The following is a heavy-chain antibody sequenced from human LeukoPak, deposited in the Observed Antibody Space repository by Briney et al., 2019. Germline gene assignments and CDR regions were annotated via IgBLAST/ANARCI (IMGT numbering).Heavy chain of an antibody. J-gene: IGHJ4*02. Sequence: SETLSLTCAVYGGSFSGYYWSWIRQPPGKGLEWVGEINNSGSTNYNPSLKSRVTISVDTSKNQFSLKLSSVTAADTAVYYCAGGVGRHYYDSSGRYYFDYWGQGTLVTVSS. CDR3: AGGVGRHYYDSSGRYYFDY. CDR1: GGSFSGYY. CDR2: INNSGST. V-gene: IGHV4-34*01. D-gene: IGHD3-22*01.